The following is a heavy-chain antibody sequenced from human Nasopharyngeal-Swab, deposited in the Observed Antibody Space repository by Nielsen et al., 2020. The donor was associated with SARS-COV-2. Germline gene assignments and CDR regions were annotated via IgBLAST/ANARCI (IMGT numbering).Heavy chain of an antibody. V-gene: IGHV3-9*01. CDR3: ASYSSYYYGSGIGY. CDR1: GFTFDDYA. J-gene: IGHJ4*02. Sequence: GGSLSLSCAASGFTFDDYAMHWVLQAPGKGLELVSGISWNSGSIGYADSVKGRFTISRDNAKNSLYLQMNSLRAEDTALYYCASYSSYYYGSGIGYWGQGTLVTVSS. D-gene: IGHD3-10*01. CDR2: ISWNSGSI.